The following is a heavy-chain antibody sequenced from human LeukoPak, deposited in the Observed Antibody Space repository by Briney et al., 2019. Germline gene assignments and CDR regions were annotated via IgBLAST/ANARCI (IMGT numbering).Heavy chain of an antibody. CDR2: IYYSGST. V-gene: IGHV4-39*01. D-gene: IGHD6-6*01. J-gene: IGHJ6*03. Sequence: SETLSLTCTVSGGSISSTNYYWGWIRQPPGKRLEWIGSIYYSGSTYYNPFLKSRVTISVDTSKDQFSLKLRYVTAADTAVYYCARPGAARGYYYMDVWGKGTTVTVSS. CDR3: ARPGAARGYYYMDV. CDR1: GGSISSTNYY.